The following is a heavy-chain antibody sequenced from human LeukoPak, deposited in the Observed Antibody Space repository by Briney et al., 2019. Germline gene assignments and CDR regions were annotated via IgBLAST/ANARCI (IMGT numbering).Heavy chain of an antibody. J-gene: IGHJ4*02. V-gene: IGHV3-23*01. CDR1: GFTFSSYA. CDR2: ISGSGGST. D-gene: IGHD1-26*01. CDR3: AKVVGVYYFDY. Sequence: GGSLRLSCAASGFTFSSYAMSWVRQAPGKGLEWVSAISGSGGSTYYADSVKGRFTISRENSKNPLYLQMNSLRADDSALYYCAKVVGVYYFDYWGQGTLVTVSS.